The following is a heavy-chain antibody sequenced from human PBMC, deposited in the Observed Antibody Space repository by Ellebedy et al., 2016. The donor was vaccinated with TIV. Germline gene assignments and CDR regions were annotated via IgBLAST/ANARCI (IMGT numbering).Heavy chain of an antibody. J-gene: IGHJ4*01. V-gene: IGHV1-46*01. D-gene: IGHD3-10*01. CDR1: AYTFTSYY. CDR2: SFPSGRGT. CDR3: ALGSSGAYYNLDY. Sequence: ASVKVSXXTSAYTFTSYYMNWVRQAPGQGLEWMGVSFPSGRGTTYAPKFEGRVTMTRDTSTNTVYMELNSLRSDDTAVYYCALGSSGAYYNLDYWGQGTLVTVSS.